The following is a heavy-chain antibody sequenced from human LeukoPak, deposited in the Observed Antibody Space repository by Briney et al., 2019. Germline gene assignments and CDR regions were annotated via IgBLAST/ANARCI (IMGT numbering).Heavy chain of an antibody. Sequence: GGSLSLSCAASGFTFSSYAMSWVRQAPGQGLEWVSTISGSGGSTYYADSVKGRFTISRDNSKNTLYLQMDSLRAEDTAVYYCAKDLENEDTAMVEDYWGQGTLVTVSS. V-gene: IGHV3-23*01. CDR1: GFTFSSYA. CDR2: ISGSGGST. CDR3: AKDLENEDTAMVEDY. J-gene: IGHJ4*02. D-gene: IGHD5-18*01.